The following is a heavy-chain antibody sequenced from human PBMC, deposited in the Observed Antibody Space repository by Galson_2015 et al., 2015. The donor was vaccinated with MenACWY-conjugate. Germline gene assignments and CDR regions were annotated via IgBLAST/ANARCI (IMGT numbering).Heavy chain of an antibody. CDR3: VRVLMTHYVFDI. CDR1: GFTFSDHY. CDR2: IRDKAHSYTT. J-gene: IGHJ3*02. V-gene: IGHV3-72*01. D-gene: IGHD3-16*01. Sequence: SLRLSCAASGFTFSDHYMDWVRQAPGKGLEWVGRIRDKAHSYTTEYAASVKGRFSGSRDDSKNSLFLQMNSLKTEDTAVYYCVRVLMTHYVFDIWGQGTMVTVSS.